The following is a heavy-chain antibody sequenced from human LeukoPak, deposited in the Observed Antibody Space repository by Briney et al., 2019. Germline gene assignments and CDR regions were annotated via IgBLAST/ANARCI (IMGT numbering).Heavy chain of an antibody. CDR2: VKQDGSEK. Sequence: PGGSPRLSCAASGFTFSNYWMSWVRQAPGKGLEWVANVKQDGSEKYYVDSVKGRFTISRDNAKNSLYLQMNSLRAEDTAVYYCAREAFFGYWGQGTLVTVSS. CDR1: GFTFSNYW. V-gene: IGHV3-7*03. J-gene: IGHJ4*02. CDR3: AREAFFGY.